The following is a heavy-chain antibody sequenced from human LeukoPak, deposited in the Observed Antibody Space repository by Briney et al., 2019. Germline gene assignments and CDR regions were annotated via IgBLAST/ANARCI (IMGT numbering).Heavy chain of an antibody. CDR3: ATLPFLPGIAAAGYYYFDY. V-gene: IGHV1-24*01. D-gene: IGHD6-13*01. CDR2: FDPEDGET. Sequence: GASVKVSCKVSGYTLTELSMHWVRQAPGKGLEWMVGFDPEDGETIYAQKFQGRVTMTEDTSTDTAYMELSSLRSEDTAVYYCATLPFLPGIAAAGYYYFDYWGQGTLVTVSS. J-gene: IGHJ4*02. CDR1: GYTLTELS.